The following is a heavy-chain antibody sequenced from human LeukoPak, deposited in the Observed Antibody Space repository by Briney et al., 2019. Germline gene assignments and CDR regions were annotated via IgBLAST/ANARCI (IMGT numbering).Heavy chain of an antibody. V-gene: IGHV3-30*02. CDR1: GFTFSDYA. D-gene: IGHD2/OR15-2a*01. Sequence: GGSLRLSCAVSGFTFSDYAMHWVRQAPGKGLEWVALLQYDGNNKYYVNSVKGRFTISRDISKNTLYLQMNSLRPDDTAVYYCAKDSKHYSMDVWGQGTTVTVS. CDR3: AKDSKHYSMDV. J-gene: IGHJ6*02. CDR2: LQYDGNNK.